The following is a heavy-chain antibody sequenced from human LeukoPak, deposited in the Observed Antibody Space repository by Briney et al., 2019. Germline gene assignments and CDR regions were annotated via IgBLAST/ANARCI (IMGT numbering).Heavy chain of an antibody. V-gene: IGHV5-51*03. CDR2: IYPGDSDT. D-gene: IGHD5-18*01. J-gene: IGHJ6*03. CDR3: ARGPPRYSYGSKYYYYYYYMDV. CDR1: GYSFTSYW. Sequence: KPGESLKISCKGSGYSFTSYWIGWVRPMPGKGLEWMGIIYPGDSDTRYSPSFQGQVTISADKSISTAYLQWSSLKASDTAMYYCARGPPRYSYGSKYYYYYYYMDVWGKGTTVTVSS.